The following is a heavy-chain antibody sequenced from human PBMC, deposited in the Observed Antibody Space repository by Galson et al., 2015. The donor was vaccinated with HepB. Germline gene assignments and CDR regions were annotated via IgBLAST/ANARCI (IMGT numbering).Heavy chain of an antibody. V-gene: IGHV1-18*01. CDR1: GYTFTSYG. D-gene: IGHD5-24*01. CDR2: TNPYNGNT. Sequence: SVKVSCKASGYTFTSYGISWVRQAHGQGLEWMGWTNPYNGNTNYAQKLQGRVTMTTDTSTSTVYMELRSLRSDDTAVYYVARVGWLQPLFDYWGQGTLVTVSS. J-gene: IGHJ4*02. CDR3: ARVGWLQPLFDY.